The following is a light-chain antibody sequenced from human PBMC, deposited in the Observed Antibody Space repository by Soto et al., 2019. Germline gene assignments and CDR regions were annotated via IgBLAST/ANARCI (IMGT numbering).Light chain of an antibody. J-gene: IGKJ1*01. V-gene: IGKV3-15*01. CDR3: HQYNNWPQT. CDR1: QSVSNN. CDR2: GAS. Sequence: EMVMTQSPATLSVSPGERATLSCRASQSVSNNLAWYQQKPGQAPRLLIYGASTRATGIPARFSGSGSGTEFTLTISSLPSEDFAVYYCHQYNNWPQTFGQGTKVEIK.